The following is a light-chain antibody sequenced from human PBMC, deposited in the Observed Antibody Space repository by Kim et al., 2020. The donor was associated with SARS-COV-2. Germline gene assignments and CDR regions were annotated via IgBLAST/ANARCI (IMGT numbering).Light chain of an antibody. CDR1: RTIGSS. J-gene: IGKJ2*01. CDR2: DAS. CDR3: QQYSSYAT. Sequence: AASVGDRGTITCRASRTIGSSLAWYQQKPGKAPKLLIYDASTLESGVPSRFSGSGSGTEFTLTIISLQPDDFATYYCQQYSSYATFGQGTKLEI. V-gene: IGKV1-5*01.